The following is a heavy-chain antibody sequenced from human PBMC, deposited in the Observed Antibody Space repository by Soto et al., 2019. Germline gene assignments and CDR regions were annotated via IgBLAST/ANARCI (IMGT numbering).Heavy chain of an antibody. CDR2: IYYSGST. D-gene: IGHD3-10*01. CDR3: GSSITMVRGVIINYHFDY. Sequence: SEILSLTCTVSGGSISSYYWSWIRQPPGKGLEWIGYIYYSGSTNYNPSLKSRVTISVDTSKNQFSLKLSSVTAADTAVYYCGSSITMVRGVIINYHFDYWGQGTLVTVSS. J-gene: IGHJ4*02. CDR1: GGSISSYY. V-gene: IGHV4-59*01.